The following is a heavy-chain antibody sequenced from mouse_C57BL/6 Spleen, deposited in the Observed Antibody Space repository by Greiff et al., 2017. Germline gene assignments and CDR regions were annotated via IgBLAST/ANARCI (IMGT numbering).Heavy chain of an antibody. D-gene: IGHD1-1*01. J-gene: IGHJ1*03. V-gene: IGHV1-69*01. Sequence: QVQLQQPGAELVMPGASVKLSCKASGYTFTSYWMHWVKQRPGQGLAWIGEIDPSDSYTNYNQKFKGKSTLTVDKSSSTAYMQLSSLTSEDSAVYYCARSDGSRHFDVWGTGTTVTVSS. CDR1: GYTFTSYW. CDR3: ARSDGSRHFDV. CDR2: IDPSDSYT.